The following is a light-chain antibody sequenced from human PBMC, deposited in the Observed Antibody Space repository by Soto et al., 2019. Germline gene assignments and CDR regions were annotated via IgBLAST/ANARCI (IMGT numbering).Light chain of an antibody. CDR1: SSDFGNYNL. CDR3: CSFTSSNTHV. V-gene: IGLV2-23*02. Sequence: QSVLTQPASVSGSPGQSITISCTGTSSDFGNYNLVSWYQQHPGKVPKLLLFEVNKRPSGVSGRFSGSKSGNTTSLTISGLQAEDEADYYCCSFTSSNTHVFGTGTKVTVL. CDR2: EVN. J-gene: IGLJ1*01.